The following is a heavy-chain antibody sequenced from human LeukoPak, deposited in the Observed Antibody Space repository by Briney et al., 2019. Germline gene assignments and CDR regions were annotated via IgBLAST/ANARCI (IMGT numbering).Heavy chain of an antibody. CDR1: GYTFSTNW. D-gene: IGHD5-12*01. CDR3: ARPSNSGYDY. CDR2: IYPSDSQT. V-gene: IGHV5-51*01. J-gene: IGHJ4*02. Sequence: ESLKISCKASGYTFSTNWIGWVRQMPGKGLEWMGIIYPSDSQTRYSPSFQGQVTISADKSISTTYLQWSSLKASDTAMYYCARPSNSGYDYRGQGALVTV.